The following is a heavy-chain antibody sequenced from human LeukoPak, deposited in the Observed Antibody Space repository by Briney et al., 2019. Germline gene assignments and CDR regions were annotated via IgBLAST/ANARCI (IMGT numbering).Heavy chain of an antibody. D-gene: IGHD4-11*01. V-gene: IGHV4-59*13. CDR3: AGYDHTNYLAH. CDR1: GVSISSNY. CDR2: ISYSGSN. Sequence: SETLSLTGTVSGVSISSNYWSWLRQPPGKELEWIGYISYSGSNSYNPSLKSRVTISMDTSKNQLSLSLRSVTAADTAVYYCAGYDHTNYLAHWGQGTLVTVSS. J-gene: IGHJ4*02.